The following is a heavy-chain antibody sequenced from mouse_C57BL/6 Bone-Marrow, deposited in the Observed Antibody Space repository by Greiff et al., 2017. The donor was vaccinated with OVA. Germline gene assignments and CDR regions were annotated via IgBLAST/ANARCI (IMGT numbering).Heavy chain of an antibody. D-gene: IGHD1-1*01. CDR3: ARTPITTVVSAFDY. V-gene: IGHV5-4*01. CDR2: ISDGGSYT. Sequence: EVQRVESGGGLVKPGGSLKLSCAASGFTFSSYAMSWVRQAPEKRLEWVATISDGGSYTYYPDNVKGRFTISRDNAKNDLYLQMSQLKSEDTAMYYCARTPITTVVSAFDYWGQGTTLTVSS. J-gene: IGHJ2*01. CDR1: GFTFSSYA.